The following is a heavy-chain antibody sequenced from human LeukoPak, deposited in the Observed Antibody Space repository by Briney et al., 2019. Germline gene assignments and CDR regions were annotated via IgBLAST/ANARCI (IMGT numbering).Heavy chain of an antibody. D-gene: IGHD1-26*01. CDR1: GGSISSYY. J-gene: IGHJ4*02. CDR3: ARGLIVGATMGNFDY. V-gene: IGHV4-59*01. Sequence: SETLPLTCTVSGGSISSYYWSWIRQPPGKGLEWIGYIYYSGSTNYNPSLKSRVTISVDTSKNQFSLKLSSVTAADTAVYYCARGLIVGATMGNFDYWGQGTLVTVSS. CDR2: IYYSGST.